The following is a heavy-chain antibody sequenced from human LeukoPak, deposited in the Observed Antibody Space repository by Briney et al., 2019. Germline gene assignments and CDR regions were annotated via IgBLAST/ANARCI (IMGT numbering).Heavy chain of an antibody. J-gene: IGHJ6*03. D-gene: IGHD4-17*01. V-gene: IGHV4-61*02. CDR1: GGSISSGNYY. CDR2: IYTSGST. CDR3: AREAGQSYGDYGYYHFYMDV. Sequence: PSETLSLTCTVSGGSISSGNYYWSWFRQPAGKGLEWIGRIYTSGSTEYNPSLNSRVTISVDMSTNQFSLRLSSVTAADTAVYYCAREAGQSYGDYGYYHFYMDVWGKGTTVTISS.